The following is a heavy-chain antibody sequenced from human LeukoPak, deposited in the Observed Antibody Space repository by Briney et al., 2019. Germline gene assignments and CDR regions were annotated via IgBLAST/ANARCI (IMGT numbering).Heavy chain of an antibody. D-gene: IGHD2-2*01. CDR2: IIPIFGTA. J-gene: IGHJ4*02. CDR3: ARHPLGYCSSTSCEPFDY. V-gene: IGHV1-69*13. Sequence: ASVKVSCKASGGTFSSYAISWVRQAPGQGLEWMGGIIPIFGTANYAQKFQGRVTITADESTSTAYMELSSLRSVDTAVYYCARHPLGYCSSTSCEPFDYWGQGTLVTVSS. CDR1: GGTFSSYA.